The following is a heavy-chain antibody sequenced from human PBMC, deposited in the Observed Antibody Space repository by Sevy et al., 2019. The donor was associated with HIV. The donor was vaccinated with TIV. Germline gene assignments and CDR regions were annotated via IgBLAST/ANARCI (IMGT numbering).Heavy chain of an antibody. CDR3: AGDSVRGGYFDSSGYYLFDY. Sequence: GGSLRLSCAASGFTFSGYGMHWVRQAPGKGLEWVAMIWYDGSNKYYRDSVKGRFTLSRDNARKTLYLQMNSLRAADTAVYYCAGDSVRGGYFDSSGYYLFDYWGQGTLVTVSS. V-gene: IGHV3-33*03. CDR2: IWYDGSNK. CDR1: GFTFSGYG. J-gene: IGHJ4*02. D-gene: IGHD3-22*01.